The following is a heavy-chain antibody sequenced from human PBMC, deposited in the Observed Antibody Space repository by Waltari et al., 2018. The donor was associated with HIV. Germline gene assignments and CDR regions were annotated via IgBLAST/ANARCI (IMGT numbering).Heavy chain of an antibody. D-gene: IGHD3-10*01. Sequence: QVQLAQSGSELKKPGASVMVSCKASGYTFPNHGINRVRQATGQGLEWMGWINTKTGNPTYAQGFTGRLVFSLDTSITTAYLQIKSLQAEDTAIYYCVRSGVRELLDWGQGTLVTVSS. V-gene: IGHV7-4-1*02. CDR3: VRSGVRELLD. CDR2: INTKTGNP. J-gene: IGHJ4*02. CDR1: GYTFPNHG.